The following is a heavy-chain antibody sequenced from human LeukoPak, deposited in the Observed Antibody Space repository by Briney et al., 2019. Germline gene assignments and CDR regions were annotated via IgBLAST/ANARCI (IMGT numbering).Heavy chain of an antibody. V-gene: IGHV3-21*01. CDR1: GFTFSSYS. Sequence: GGSLRLSCAASGFTFSSYSMNWVRQAPGKGLEWVSSFSSSSSYIYYADSVKGRFTISRDNAKNSLYLQMNNLRAEDTAVYYCARRRITMVRGAFYPYGMDVWGQGTTVTVSS. CDR3: ARRRITMVRGAFYPYGMDV. D-gene: IGHD3-10*01. J-gene: IGHJ6*02. CDR2: FSSSSSYI.